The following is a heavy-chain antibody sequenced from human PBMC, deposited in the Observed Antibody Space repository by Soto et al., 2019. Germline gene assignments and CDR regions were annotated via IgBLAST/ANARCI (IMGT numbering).Heavy chain of an antibody. V-gene: IGHV1-18*01. CDR3: ARQPLDYYDSSGYYSYWFDP. D-gene: IGHD3-22*01. CDR2: ISAYNGNT. Sequence: ASVKVSCKASGYTFTSYGISWVRQAPGQGLEWMGWISAYNGNTNYAQKLQGRVTMTTDTSTSTAYMELRSLRSDDTAVYYYARQPLDYYDSSGYYSYWFDPWGQGTLVTVSS. CDR1: GYTFTSYG. J-gene: IGHJ5*02.